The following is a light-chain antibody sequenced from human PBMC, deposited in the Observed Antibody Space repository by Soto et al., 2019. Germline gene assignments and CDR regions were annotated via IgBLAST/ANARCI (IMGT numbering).Light chain of an antibody. Sequence: DIQMTQSPSSLSASVGDRVIITCQASQDIYNSLNWYQHKPGKAPKLLIFDASNLETGVPSRFSGGGSGTQFTFTISSLQPEDLATYYCQQFGSLPLTFGGGTKVEI. CDR3: QQFGSLPLT. V-gene: IGKV1-33*01. CDR2: DAS. CDR1: QDIYNS. J-gene: IGKJ4*01.